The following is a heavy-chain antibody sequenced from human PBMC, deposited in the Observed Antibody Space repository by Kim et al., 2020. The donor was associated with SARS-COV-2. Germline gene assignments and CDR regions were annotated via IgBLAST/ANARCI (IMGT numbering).Heavy chain of an antibody. D-gene: IGHD6-25*01. Sequence: SETLSLTCTVSGGSISSYYWSWIRQPPGKGLEWIGYIYYSGSTNYNPSLKSRVTISVDTSKNQFSLKLSSVTAADTAVYYCARTRHGGGLNFDYWGQGTLVTVSS. J-gene: IGHJ4*02. CDR2: IYYSGST. CDR3: ARTRHGGGLNFDY. CDR1: GGSISSYY. V-gene: IGHV4-59*13.